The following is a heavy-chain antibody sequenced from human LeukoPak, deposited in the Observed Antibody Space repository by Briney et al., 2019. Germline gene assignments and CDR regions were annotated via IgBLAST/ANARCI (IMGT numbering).Heavy chain of an antibody. Sequence: PSQTLSLTCAVSGVSISSGGYSWSWIRQPPGKGLEWIGYIYHGGSTYYNPSLKSRVTISVDRSKNQFSLELSSVTAADTAVYYCARVTMDYYGMDVWGQGTTVTVSS. CDR1: GVSISSGGYS. V-gene: IGHV4-30-2*01. J-gene: IGHJ6*02. D-gene: IGHD1-1*01. CDR3: ARVTMDYYGMDV. CDR2: IYHGGST.